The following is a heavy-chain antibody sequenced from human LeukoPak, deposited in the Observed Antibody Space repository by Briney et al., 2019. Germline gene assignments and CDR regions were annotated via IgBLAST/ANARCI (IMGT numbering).Heavy chain of an antibody. CDR3: ARDGINRSPGWFDP. V-gene: IGHV1-18*01. Sequence: ASVKVSCKASGYTFTNYGISWVRQAPGQGLEWMGWISAYNGYTNYAQKLQGRVTMTTDTSTSTAYMELRSLRSDDTAVYYCARDGINRSPGWFDPWGQGTLVTVSS. J-gene: IGHJ5*02. D-gene: IGHD1-26*01. CDR1: GYTFTNYG. CDR2: ISAYNGYT.